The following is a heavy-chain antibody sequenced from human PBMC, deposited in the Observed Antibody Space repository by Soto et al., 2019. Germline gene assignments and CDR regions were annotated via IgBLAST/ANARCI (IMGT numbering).Heavy chain of an antibody. CDR3: ARGRGSGWPFDY. Sequence: QVQLVQSGAEVKKPGASVKVSCKASGYTFTTYYMHWVRRAPGQGLEWMGIINLNGGSTSYTQKFPGRVTMTRDTSESTVYMDLSSLRSEDTAVYYCARGRGSGWPFDYWGQGTLVTVSS. V-gene: IGHV1-46*03. J-gene: IGHJ4*02. CDR2: INLNGGST. D-gene: IGHD6-19*01. CDR1: GYTFTTYY.